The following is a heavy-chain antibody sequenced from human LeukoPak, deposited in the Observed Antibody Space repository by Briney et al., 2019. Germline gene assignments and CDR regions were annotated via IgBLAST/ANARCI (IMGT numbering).Heavy chain of an antibody. CDR1: GGSFSGYY. CDR2: INHSGST. V-gene: IGHV4-34*01. CDR3: ARARRMTPFDY. D-gene: IGHD2-15*01. Sequence: SETLSLTCAVYGGSFSGYYWSWIRQPPGKGLEWIGEINHSGSTNYNPSLKSRVTISVDTSKNQFSLKLSSVTAADTAVYYCARARRMTPFDYWGQGTLVTVST. J-gene: IGHJ4*02.